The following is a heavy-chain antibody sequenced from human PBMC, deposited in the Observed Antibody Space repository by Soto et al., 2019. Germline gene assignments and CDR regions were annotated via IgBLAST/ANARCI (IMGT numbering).Heavy chain of an antibody. J-gene: IGHJ4*02. CDR1: GGSISSYY. D-gene: IGHD6-25*01. CDR2: IYYSGST. V-gene: IGHV4-59*08. CDR3: ARLYGFSGFDY. Sequence: QVQLQESGPGLVKPSETLSLTCTVSGGSISSYYWSWIRQPPGKGLAWIGNIYYSGSTNYNPPLKSRVTISVDTSKNQFSLKLGSVTAADTAVYYCARLYGFSGFDYWGQGTLVTVSS.